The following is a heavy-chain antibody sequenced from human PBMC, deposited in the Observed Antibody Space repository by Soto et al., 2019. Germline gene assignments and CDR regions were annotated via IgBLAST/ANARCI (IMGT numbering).Heavy chain of an antibody. V-gene: IGHV1-8*01. Sequence: ASVKVSCKASGYTFTSYDINWVRQATGQGLEWMGWMNPNSGNTGYAQKFQGRVTMTRNTSISTAYMELSSLRSEDTAVYYCARGAYSGYDFVSFGYYYYYYMDVWGKGTTVTVSS. D-gene: IGHD5-12*01. CDR3: ARGAYSGYDFVSFGYYYYYYMDV. J-gene: IGHJ6*03. CDR1: GYTFTSYD. CDR2: MNPNSGNT.